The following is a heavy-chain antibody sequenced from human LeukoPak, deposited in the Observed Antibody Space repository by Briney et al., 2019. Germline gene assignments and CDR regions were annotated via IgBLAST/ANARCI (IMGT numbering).Heavy chain of an antibody. V-gene: IGHV4-59*01. Sequence: PSETLSLTCTVSGGSISSYYWSWIRQPPGKGLEWVGYIYYSGSTNYNPSLKSRVTISVDTSKNQFSLKLSSVTAADTAVYYCARVDRGYDFWSGNNWFDPWGQGTLVTVSS. D-gene: IGHD3-3*01. J-gene: IGHJ5*02. CDR3: ARVDRGYDFWSGNNWFDP. CDR1: GGSISSYY. CDR2: IYYSGST.